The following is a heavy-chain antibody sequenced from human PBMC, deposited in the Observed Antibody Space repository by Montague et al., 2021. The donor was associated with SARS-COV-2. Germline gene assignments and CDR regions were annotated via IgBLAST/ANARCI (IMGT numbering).Heavy chain of an antibody. CDR1: SGSFSGFY. D-gene: IGHD3-3*01. Sequence: SETLSLTCAVYSGSFSGFYWTWIRQSPGKGLEWIGEINHTGSATYNPSLKGRVTLSIDTSKNQFSLKLQSVTPADTGVYYCARGQVTISGVLIFIPAAEHLDGWGQGTSVTVSS. CDR2: INHTGSA. V-gene: IGHV4-34*01. CDR3: ARGQVTISGVLIFIPAAEHLDG. J-gene: IGHJ3*01.